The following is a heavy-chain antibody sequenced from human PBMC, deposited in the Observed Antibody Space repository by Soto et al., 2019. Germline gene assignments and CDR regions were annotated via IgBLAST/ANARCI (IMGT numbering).Heavy chain of an antibody. J-gene: IGHJ5*02. D-gene: IGHD6-25*01. CDR2: FDPEDGET. CDR1: GYTLTELS. Sequence: ASVKVSCKVSGYTLTELSMHWVRQAPGKGLEWMGGFDPEDGETIYAQKFQGRVTMTEDTSTDTAYMELSSLRSEDTAVYYCATDRAYSSDRVGWFDPWGQGTLVTVSS. V-gene: IGHV1-24*01. CDR3: ATDRAYSSDRVGWFDP.